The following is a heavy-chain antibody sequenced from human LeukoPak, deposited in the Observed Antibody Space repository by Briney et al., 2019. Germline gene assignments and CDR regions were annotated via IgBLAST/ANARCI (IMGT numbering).Heavy chain of an antibody. J-gene: IGHJ4*02. Sequence: ASVKVSCKASGYTFTSYGISWVRQAPGQGLEWMGWISTYNGDTDYAQRLQGRVTMTADTSTNTAYVEMRSLRSDDTAVYYCARDPGQYYDILTGYYTPYYFDYWGQGTLVTVSS. CDR3: ARDPGQYYDILTGYYTPYYFDY. CDR2: ISTYNGDT. D-gene: IGHD3-9*01. CDR1: GYTFTSYG. V-gene: IGHV1-18*01.